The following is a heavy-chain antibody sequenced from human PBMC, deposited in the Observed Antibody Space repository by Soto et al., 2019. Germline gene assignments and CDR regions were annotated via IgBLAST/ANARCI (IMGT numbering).Heavy chain of an antibody. D-gene: IGHD5-18*01. V-gene: IGHV1-3*01. J-gene: IGHJ4*02. CDR3: AIEPGYSAGYN. CDR1: GYTFTSYA. CDR2: INAGNANT. Sequence: QVQLVQSGAEVKKPGASVKVSCKASGYTFTSYALHWVRQAPGQRLEWMGWINAGNANTNYSQKFQGRVTSTRDTSASTADMKLRSLRSEATAVYYWAIEPGYSAGYNWGQGTLVNVSS.